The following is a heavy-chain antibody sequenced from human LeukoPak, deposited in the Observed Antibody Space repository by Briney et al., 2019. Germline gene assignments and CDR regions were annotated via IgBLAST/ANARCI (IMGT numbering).Heavy chain of an antibody. CDR3: AGGDTAPGYYYYYYSMDV. CDR1: GGTFSSYA. V-gene: IGHV1-69*01. J-gene: IGHJ6*02. Sequence: SVKVSCKASGGTFSSYAISWVRQAPGQGLEWMGGIIPIFGTANYAQKFQGRVTITADESTSTAYMELSSLRSEDTAVYYCAGGDTAPGYYYYYYSMDVWGQGTTVTVSS. D-gene: IGHD5-18*01. CDR2: IIPIFGTA.